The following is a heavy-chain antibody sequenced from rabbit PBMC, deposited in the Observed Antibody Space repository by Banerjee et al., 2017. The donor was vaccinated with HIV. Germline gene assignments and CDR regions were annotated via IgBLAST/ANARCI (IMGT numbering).Heavy chain of an antibody. V-gene: IGHV1S40*01. CDR3: ARDLAGVIGWNFDL. CDR2: IYPGSSGST. J-gene: IGHJ4*01. D-gene: IGHD4-1*01. Sequence: QSLEESGGDLVKPGASLTLTCTASGFSFSNTYYMCWVRQAPGKGLEWIACIYPGSSGSTYYASWAKGRFTISRTSSTTVSLQMTSLTAADTATYFCARDLAGVIGWNFDLWGPGTLVTVS. CDR1: GFSFSNTYY.